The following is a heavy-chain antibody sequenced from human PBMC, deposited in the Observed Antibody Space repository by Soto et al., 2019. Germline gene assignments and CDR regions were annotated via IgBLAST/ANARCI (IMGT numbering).Heavy chain of an antibody. V-gene: IGHV3-23*01. J-gene: IGHJ4*02. CDR1: GFTFSSYA. CDR3: GKVRLGGDVFDY. D-gene: IGHD2-21*02. Sequence: EVQLLEFGGGLVQPGGSLRLSCAASGFTFSSYAMTWVRQPPGKGLEWVSAINGNGDSTYYADSVKGRFIISRDNSRNTLYLQMSSLRAEDTAVYFCGKVRLGGDVFDYWGQGTLVTVSS. CDR2: INGNGDST.